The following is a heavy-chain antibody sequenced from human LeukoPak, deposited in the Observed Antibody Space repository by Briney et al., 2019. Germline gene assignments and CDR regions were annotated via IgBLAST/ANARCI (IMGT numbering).Heavy chain of an antibody. CDR1: GYTFTGYY. V-gene: IGHV1-69*05. CDR2: IIPIFGTA. J-gene: IGHJ4*02. CDR3: ARSEIYYYDSSGYRPFDY. D-gene: IGHD3-22*01. Sequence: SVKVSCKASGYTFTGYYMHWVRQAPGQGLEWMGGIIPIFGTANYAQKFQGRVTITTDESTSTAYMELSSLRSEDTAVYYCARSEIYYYDSSGYRPFDYWGQGTLVTVSS.